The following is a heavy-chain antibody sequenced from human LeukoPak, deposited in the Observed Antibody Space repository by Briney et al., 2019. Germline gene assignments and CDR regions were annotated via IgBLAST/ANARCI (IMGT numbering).Heavy chain of an antibody. D-gene: IGHD6-19*01. Sequence: ASVKVSCKASGYNFLSHDINWVRQAAGQGPEWMGYMSPNSGKTRYAQQFQGRVSMTSDASITTAYMELSSLMSEDTAVYYCARVVGQWLEVHWGLGTQVTVSS. CDR2: MSPNSGKT. V-gene: IGHV1-8*01. J-gene: IGHJ4*02. CDR3: ARVVGQWLEVH. CDR1: GYNFLSHD.